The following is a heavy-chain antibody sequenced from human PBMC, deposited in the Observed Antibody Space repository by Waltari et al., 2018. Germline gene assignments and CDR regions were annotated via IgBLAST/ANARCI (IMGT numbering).Heavy chain of an antibody. CDR1: GFTFSNYW. CDR2: IRGDGAGP. J-gene: IGHJ4*02. Sequence: EVQLVESGGGLVQPGGSLRLSCAASGFTFSNYWMHWVRQVPGKGPGWVSRIRGDGAGPSYEDFVQGRCTISRDNAKNTLYLEMNSLRAEETAVYYCAREGIAAAGDYWGQGTLVTVSS. D-gene: IGHD6-13*01. CDR3: AREGIAAAGDY. V-gene: IGHV3-74*01.